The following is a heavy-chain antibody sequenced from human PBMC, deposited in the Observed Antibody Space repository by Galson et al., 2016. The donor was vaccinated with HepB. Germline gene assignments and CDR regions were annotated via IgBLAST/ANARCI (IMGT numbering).Heavy chain of an antibody. D-gene: IGHD6-19*01. CDR3: AKGSNGWTKFIDF. V-gene: IGHV3-23*01. J-gene: IGHJ4*02. CDR2: ITGSDGST. CDR1: GFNVSSYA. Sequence: SLRLSCAASGFNVSSYALHWVRQAPGKGLEWVSGITGSDGSTRYADSVKGRFIISRDNSKNTLYLQMDSLRAEDTAVYYCAKGSNGWTKFIDFWGQGTLVTVSS.